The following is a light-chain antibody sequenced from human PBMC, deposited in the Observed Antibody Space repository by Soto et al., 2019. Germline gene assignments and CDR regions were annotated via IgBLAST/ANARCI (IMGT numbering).Light chain of an antibody. Sequence: NVLTQVPGPPSFFPGGRGTPPRQASQNVDTKYLAWYQFRPGLAPRIIIFGASGRATGIPDRFSGGGSGTDFTLTISRLEPEDFAVYYCQQYGSLSWTFGQGTKVDIK. V-gene: IGKV3-20*01. J-gene: IGKJ1*01. CDR3: QQYGSLSWT. CDR1: QNVDTKY. CDR2: GAS.